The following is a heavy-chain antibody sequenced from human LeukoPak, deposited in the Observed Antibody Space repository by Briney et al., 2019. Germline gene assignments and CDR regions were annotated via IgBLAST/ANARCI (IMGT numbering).Heavy chain of an antibody. CDR1: GFTFSTYA. V-gene: IGHV3-23*01. CDR2: ISGSGANT. CDR3: AKEGGSTSSNWFDP. Sequence: GGSLRLSCAASGFTFSTYAMSWVRQAPGKGLEWVSTISGSGANTYYADSVRGRFTISRDNSKNTLYLHMNSLRAEDTAVYYCAKEGGSTSSNWFDPWGQGTLVTVSS. J-gene: IGHJ5*02. D-gene: IGHD2-2*01.